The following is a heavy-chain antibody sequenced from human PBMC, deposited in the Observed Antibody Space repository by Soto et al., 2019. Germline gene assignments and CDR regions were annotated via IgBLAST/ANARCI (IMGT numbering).Heavy chain of an antibody. Sequence: SETLSLTCTVSGGSISSGDYYWSWIRQPPGKGLEWIGYIYYSGSTNYNPSLKGRVTISVDTSKNQFSLKLSSVTAADTAVHYCAREYYYDSSGYYSFDPWGQGTLVTVSS. CDR1: GGSISSGDYY. D-gene: IGHD3-22*01. CDR3: AREYYYDSSGYYSFDP. CDR2: IYYSGST. V-gene: IGHV4-61*08. J-gene: IGHJ5*02.